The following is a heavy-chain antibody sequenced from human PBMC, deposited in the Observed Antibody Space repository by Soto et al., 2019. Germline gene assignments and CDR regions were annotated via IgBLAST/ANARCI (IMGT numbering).Heavy chain of an antibody. V-gene: IGHV5-10-1*01. J-gene: IGHJ6*02. D-gene: IGHD2-2*01. CDR2: IDPSDSYT. Sequence: GECLKSSGKRSGYSFTSYCISWVLQMPWKGLEWMGRIDPSDSYTNYSPSFQGHVTISADKSISTAYLQWSSLKASDTAMYYCARPPLVVVGGSGGQDQYGMDVWGQGTTVTVSS. CDR3: ARPPLVVVGGSGGQDQYGMDV. CDR1: GYSFTSYC.